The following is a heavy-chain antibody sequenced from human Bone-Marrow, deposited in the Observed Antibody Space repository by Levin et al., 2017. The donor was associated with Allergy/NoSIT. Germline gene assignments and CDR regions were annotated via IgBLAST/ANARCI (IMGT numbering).Heavy chain of an antibody. J-gene: IGHJ3*02. V-gene: IGHV6-1*01. CDR3: ARGKPQLGTFDI. CDR1: GDSVSSNSAA. Sequence: SQTLSLTCAISGDSVSSNSAAWHWIRHSPSRGLEWLGRTYYRSKWYNDYALSVKSRITIDPDTSKNQFSLQLNSVTPEDTAVYYCARGKPQLGTFDIWGQGTMVTVSS. D-gene: IGHD1-14*01. CDR2: TYYRSKWYN.